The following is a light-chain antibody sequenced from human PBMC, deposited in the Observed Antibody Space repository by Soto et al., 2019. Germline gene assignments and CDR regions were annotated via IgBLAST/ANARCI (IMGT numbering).Light chain of an antibody. CDR3: QQRSKWPQIT. Sequence: EIVLTQSPVTLSLSPRERATLSCRASQSVSSYLAWYQQKPGQAPRLLIYDASNRTTGIPARFSAGGSGTDFTLTIDNLEPEDFAIYYCQQRSKWPQITFGQGTRLEIK. J-gene: IGKJ5*01. CDR2: DAS. CDR1: QSVSSY. V-gene: IGKV3-11*01.